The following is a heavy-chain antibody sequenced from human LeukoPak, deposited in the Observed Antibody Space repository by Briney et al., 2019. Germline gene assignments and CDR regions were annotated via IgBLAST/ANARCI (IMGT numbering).Heavy chain of an antibody. CDR1: GFTFDDYA. J-gene: IGHJ3*02. CDR2: ISWNSGSI. CDR3: AKDRYSSSWRRGAFDI. Sequence: GGSLRLSCAASGFTFDDYAMHWVRQAPGKGLEWVSGISWNSGSIGYADSVKGRFTISRDNAKNSLYLQMNSLRVEDTALYYCAKDRYSSSWRRGAFDIWGQGTVVTVSS. V-gene: IGHV3-9*01. D-gene: IGHD6-13*01.